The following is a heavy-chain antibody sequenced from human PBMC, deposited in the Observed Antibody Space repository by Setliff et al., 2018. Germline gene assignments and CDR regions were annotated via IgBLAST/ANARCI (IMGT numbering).Heavy chain of an antibody. CDR1: GGSFSGYY. V-gene: IGHV4-34*01. Sequence: TSETLSLTCAVYGGSFSGYYWSWIRQPPGKGLEWIGEINHSGSTNYNPSLKSRVTISVDTSKNQFSLKLSSVTAADTAVYYCARKRFYYYYYYMDVWGKGTTVTSP. J-gene: IGHJ6*03. CDR3: ARKRFYYYYYYMDV. CDR2: INHSGST.